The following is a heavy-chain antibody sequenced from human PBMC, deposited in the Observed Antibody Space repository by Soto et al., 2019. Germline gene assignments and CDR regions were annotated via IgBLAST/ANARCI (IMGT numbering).Heavy chain of an antibody. J-gene: IGHJ4*02. CDR2: INPNSGGT. Sequence: GASVKVSCKASGYTFTGYYMHWVRQAPGQGLEWMGWINPNSGGTNYAQKFQGWVTMTRDTSISTAYMELSRLRSDDTAVYYCARGTYSGYDFGYGLWGQGILVTVSS. V-gene: IGHV1-2*04. CDR3: ARGTYSGYDFGYGL. D-gene: IGHD5-12*01. CDR1: GYTFTGYY.